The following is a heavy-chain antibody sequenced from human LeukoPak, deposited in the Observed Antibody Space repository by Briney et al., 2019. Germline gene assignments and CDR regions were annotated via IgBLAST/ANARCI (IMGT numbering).Heavy chain of an antibody. D-gene: IGHD6-19*01. J-gene: IGHJ4*02. Sequence: ASVKVSCKASGYTFTSYGISWVRQAPGQGLEWMGWISAYNGNTNYAQRFQDRVTMTTDTSTSTAYMELRSLRSDDTAVYYCARGGCGPEGDYFDYWGQGTLVTVSS. V-gene: IGHV1-18*01. CDR2: ISAYNGNT. CDR3: ARGGCGPEGDYFDY. CDR1: GYTFTSYG.